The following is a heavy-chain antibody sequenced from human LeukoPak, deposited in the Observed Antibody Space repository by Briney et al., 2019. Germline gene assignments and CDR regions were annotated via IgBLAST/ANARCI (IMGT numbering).Heavy chain of an antibody. Sequence: SESLSLTCTVSGGSISNYYWSWIRQPPGKGLEWIGCIYCSGSTNYNPSLKSRVTISVDTSKNQCSLKLSSVTAADAGVYYCARCILAYGVWFDPWGQGTLVTVSS. CDR2: IYCSGST. CDR1: GGSISNYY. J-gene: IGHJ5*02. CDR3: ARCILAYGVWFDP. D-gene: IGHD4-17*01. V-gene: IGHV4-59*01.